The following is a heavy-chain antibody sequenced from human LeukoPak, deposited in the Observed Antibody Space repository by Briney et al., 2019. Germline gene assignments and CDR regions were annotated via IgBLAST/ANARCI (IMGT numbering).Heavy chain of an antibody. CDR3: AKVRGTYSSGYLFDY. V-gene: IGHV3-30*02. J-gene: IGHJ4*02. CDR1: GFTFTGYG. Sequence: GGSQRLSCAASGFTFTGYGMHWVRQAPGKGLEWVAFIRYDGSNKYYADSVKGRFTISRDNAKKSLDLQMNSLRAEDTAFYYCAKVRGTYSSGYLFDYWGEGTLVTVSS. D-gene: IGHD6-19*01. CDR2: IRYDGSNK.